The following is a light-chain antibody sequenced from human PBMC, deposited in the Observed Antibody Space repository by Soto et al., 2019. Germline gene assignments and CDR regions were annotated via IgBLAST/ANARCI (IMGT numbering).Light chain of an antibody. Sequence: QSALTQPASVSGSPGQSITISCTGTSSDVGTYTYVSWYKQHPGKAPELVIYEVTNRPSGVSNRFAGSKSGNTASLTISGLQAEDEGDYYCSSYSRSNTPVVFGGGTKLTVL. J-gene: IGLJ2*01. V-gene: IGLV2-14*01. CDR1: SSDVGTYTY. CDR3: SSYSRSNTPVV. CDR2: EVT.